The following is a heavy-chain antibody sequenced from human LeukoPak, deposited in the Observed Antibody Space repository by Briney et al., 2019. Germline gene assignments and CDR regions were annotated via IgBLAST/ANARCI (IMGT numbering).Heavy chain of an antibody. CDR2: IIPIFGTA. CDR3: ARDSLVVVPAATHYSYYYMDV. V-gene: IGHV1-69*05. CDR1: GGTFSSYA. Sequence: SVKVSCKASGGTFSSYAISWVRQAPGQGLEWMGRIIPIFGTANYAQKFQGRVTITTDESTSTAYMELSSLRSEDTAVYYCARDSLVVVPAATHYSYYYMDVWGKGTTVTVSS. J-gene: IGHJ6*03. D-gene: IGHD2-2*01.